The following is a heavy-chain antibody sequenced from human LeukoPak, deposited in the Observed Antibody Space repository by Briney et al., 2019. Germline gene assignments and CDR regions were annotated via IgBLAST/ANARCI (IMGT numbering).Heavy chain of an antibody. J-gene: IGHJ2*01. D-gene: IGHD2-2*01. Sequence: SETLSLTCAVYGGSFRGYYWSWIRQPPDKGLEWIGEINHSGSTNYNPSLKSRVTISADTSKNQFSLKLISVTAADTAVYYCARHSSAIWYFDLWGRGTLVTFSS. CDR2: INHSGST. CDR1: GGSFRGYY. CDR3: ARHSSAIWYFDL. V-gene: IGHV4-34*01.